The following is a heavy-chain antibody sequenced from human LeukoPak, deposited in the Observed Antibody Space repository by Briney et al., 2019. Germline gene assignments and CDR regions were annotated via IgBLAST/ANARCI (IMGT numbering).Heavy chain of an antibody. D-gene: IGHD6-19*01. V-gene: IGHV4-59*01. CDR3: AREGSSGWYGWYFDL. CDR2: IYYSGNT. CDR1: GGSISNYY. Sequence: ASETLSLTCTVSGGSISNYYWSWIRQPPGKGLEWIAYIYYSGNTNYNPSLKSRVTISVDMSKNQFSLTLSSVTAADTAVYYCAREGSSGWYGWYFDLWGRGTLVTVSS. J-gene: IGHJ2*01.